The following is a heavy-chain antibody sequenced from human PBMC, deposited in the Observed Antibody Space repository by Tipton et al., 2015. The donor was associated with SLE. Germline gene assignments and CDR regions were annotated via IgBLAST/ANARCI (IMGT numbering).Heavy chain of an antibody. J-gene: IGHJ3*02. CDR1: GGSMSCYY. CDR3: ARDRVDWTDDAFAI. Sequence: TLSLTCTVSGGSMSCYYWNWVRQSPGKGLEWIGHIYTSGYTNYNHSLKSRLTISIDTSKKEFSLKLSSVTAADTAVYYCARDRVDWTDDAFAIWGQGTMVSVS. D-gene: IGHD1-1*01. V-gene: IGHV4-4*08. CDR2: IYTSGYT.